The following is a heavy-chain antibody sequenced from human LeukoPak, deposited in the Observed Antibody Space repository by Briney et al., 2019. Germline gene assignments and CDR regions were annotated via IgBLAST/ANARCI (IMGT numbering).Heavy chain of an antibody. CDR3: AKDLGDNYAPGPYDY. CDR2: VRGSAGST. Sequence: GGSLRLSCAASGFTFSNYAMSWVRQAPGKGLEWVSAVRGSAGSTYYADSVKGRFTISRDNSKNTLYLQMNGLRAEDTAVYYCAKDLGDNYAPGPYDYWGQGTLVTVSS. J-gene: IGHJ4*02. V-gene: IGHV3-23*01. CDR1: GFTFSNYA. D-gene: IGHD2-2*01.